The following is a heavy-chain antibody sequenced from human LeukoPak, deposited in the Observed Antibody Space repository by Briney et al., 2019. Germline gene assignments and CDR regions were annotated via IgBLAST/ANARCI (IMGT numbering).Heavy chain of an antibody. CDR1: GFSLSSFE. CDR3: ARDLIGWSLDP. V-gene: IGHV3-48*03. CDR2: VDNDGWAT. D-gene: IGHD2-2*03. Sequence: GGSLRLFCAASGFSLSSFEMNWVRQAPGKGLEWIAYVDNDGWATSYYADSVKGRFTITRDDAKSSLYLQMDSLTVEDTAVYYCARDLIGWSLDPWGQGTLVSVSS. J-gene: IGHJ5*02.